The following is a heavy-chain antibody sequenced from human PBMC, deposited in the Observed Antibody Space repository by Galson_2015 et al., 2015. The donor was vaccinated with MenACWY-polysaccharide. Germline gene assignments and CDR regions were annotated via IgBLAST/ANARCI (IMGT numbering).Heavy chain of an antibody. CDR1: GFTFSNYW. Sequence: SLRLSCAASGFTFSNYWMSWVRQAPGKGLEWVANIKKDGSEKYYVDSVKGRFTITRDNALYLQMNSLRAEDPAVYFCARGHYGIDVWGQGTTVTVSS. CDR2: IKKDGSEK. J-gene: IGHJ6*02. V-gene: IGHV3-7*01. CDR3: ARGHYGIDV.